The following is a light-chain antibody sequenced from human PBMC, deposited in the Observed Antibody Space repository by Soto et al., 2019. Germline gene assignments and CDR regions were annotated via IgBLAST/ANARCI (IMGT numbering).Light chain of an antibody. J-gene: IGLJ1*01. CDR2: DVT. V-gene: IGLV2-11*01. Sequence: QSALTQPRSVSGSPGQSVTISCTGTSSDVGGYNFVSWCQQHPGKVPKLLIYDVTKRPSGVPDRFSGSKSGNTASLTISGLQADDEADYYCCSFAGIPAGVFGTGTKVTVL. CDR1: SSDVGGYNF. CDR3: CSFAGIPAGV.